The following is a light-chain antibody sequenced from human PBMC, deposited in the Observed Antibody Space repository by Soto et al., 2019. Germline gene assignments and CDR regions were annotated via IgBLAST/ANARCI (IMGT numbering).Light chain of an antibody. CDR1: QGISHY. CDR2: DAS. Sequence: DFHLTQSPSFLSASIGDRVTITCRASQGISHYLAWYQQKPGKAPKLLIYDASNLETGVPSRFSGSGSGTDFTFTISSLQPEDIATYYCQQYDDFSFGGGTKVDIK. J-gene: IGKJ4*01. V-gene: IGKV1-33*01. CDR3: QQYDDFS.